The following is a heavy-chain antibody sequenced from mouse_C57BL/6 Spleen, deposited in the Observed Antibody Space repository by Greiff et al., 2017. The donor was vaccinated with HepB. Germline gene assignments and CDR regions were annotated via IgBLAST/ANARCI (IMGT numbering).Heavy chain of an antibody. CDR2: IWSGGST. CDR3: ARNGVNYDTMYY. V-gene: IGHV2-2*01. J-gene: IGHJ4*01. CDR1: GFSLTSYG. Sequence: QVHVKQSGPGLVQPSQSLSITCTVSGFSLTSYGVHWVRQSPGKGLEWLGVIWSGGSTAYNAAFISRLSISKNNSKSQVFFKMNSLQADDTAIYYCARNGVNYDTMYYWGQGTSVTVSS.